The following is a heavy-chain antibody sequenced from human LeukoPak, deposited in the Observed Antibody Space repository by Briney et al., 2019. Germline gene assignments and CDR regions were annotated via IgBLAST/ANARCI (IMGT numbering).Heavy chain of an antibody. J-gene: IGHJ6*04. CDR3: ARDLPLMHSIITMVRAPMDV. D-gene: IGHD3-10*01. CDR2: IRYDGSNK. Sequence: GGSLRLSCAASGFTFSSYGMHWVRQAPGKGLEWVAFIRYDGSNKYYADSVKGRFTISRDNSKNTLYLQMNSLRAEDTAVYYCARDLPLMHSIITMVRAPMDVWGKGTTVTISS. CDR1: GFTFSSYG. V-gene: IGHV3-30*02.